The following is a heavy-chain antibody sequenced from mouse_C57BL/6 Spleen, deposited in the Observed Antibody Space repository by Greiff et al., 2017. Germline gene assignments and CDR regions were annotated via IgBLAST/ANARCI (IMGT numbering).Heavy chain of an antibody. V-gene: IGHV1-64*01. CDR3: ARDAGKRYFDV. CDR2: IHPNSGST. CDR1: GYTFTSYW. J-gene: IGHJ1*03. D-gene: IGHD2-1*01. Sequence: VQLQQPGAELVKPGASVKLSCKASGYTFTSYWMHWVKQRPGQGLEWIGMIHPNSGSTNYNEKFKSKATLTVDKSSSTAYMQLSSLTSEDSAVYYCARDAGKRYFDVWGTGTTVTVSS.